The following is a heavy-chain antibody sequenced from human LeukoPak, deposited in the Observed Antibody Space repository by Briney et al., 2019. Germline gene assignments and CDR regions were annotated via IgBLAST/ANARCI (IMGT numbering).Heavy chain of an antibody. V-gene: IGHV4-34*01. D-gene: IGHD3-9*01. CDR3: ARAQSYHDILTGYLDGAFDI. Sequence: PSESLSLTCAVYGGSFSGYYWSWIRQPPGQGLEWIGEINHSGSTNYNPSLKSRVTISVDTSKNQFSLKLSSVAAADTAVYYCARAQSYHDILTGYLDGAFDIWGQGTMVTVSS. CDR1: GGSFSGYY. J-gene: IGHJ3*02. CDR2: INHSGST.